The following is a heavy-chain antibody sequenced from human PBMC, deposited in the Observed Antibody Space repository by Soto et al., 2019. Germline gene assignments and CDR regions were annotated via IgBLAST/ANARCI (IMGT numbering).Heavy chain of an antibody. J-gene: IGHJ4*02. CDR2: ISSSGSTI. V-gene: IGHV3-11*01. CDR3: AREVPPQYCSSTSCYGGSWYDY. Sequence: PGGSLRLSCAASGFTFSDYYMSWIRQAPGEGLEWVSYISSSGSTIYYADSVKGRFTISRDNAKNSLYLQMNSLRAEDTAVYYCAREVPPQYCSSTSCYGGSWYDYWGQGTLVTVSS. CDR1: GFTFSDYY. D-gene: IGHD2-2*01.